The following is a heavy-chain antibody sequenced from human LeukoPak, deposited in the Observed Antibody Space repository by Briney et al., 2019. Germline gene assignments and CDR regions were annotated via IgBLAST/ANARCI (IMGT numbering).Heavy chain of an antibody. V-gene: IGHV3-48*04. CDR3: ARKTYYYDSGSYSKSYYFDY. J-gene: IGHJ4*02. Sequence: PGGSLRLSCAASGFTFSSYWMHWVRQAPGKGLEWLSDISSSSTNTNYADSVKGRFTISRDNAKNSLLLQLNSLRAEDTAVYYCARKTYYYDSGSYSKSYYFDYWGQGTLVTVSS. CDR2: ISSSSTNT. D-gene: IGHD3-10*01. CDR1: GFTFSSYW.